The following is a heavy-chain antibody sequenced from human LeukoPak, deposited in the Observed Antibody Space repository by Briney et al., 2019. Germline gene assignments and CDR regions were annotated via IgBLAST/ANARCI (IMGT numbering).Heavy chain of an antibody. J-gene: IGHJ4*02. CDR2: INQDGSEK. CDR1: RFTFSNYR. V-gene: IGHV3-7*01. Sequence: GGSLRLSCAVSRFTFSNYRLSWVRQAPGKGLEWVANINQDGSEKYYVDSVKGRFTISRDNAKNSLYLQMDSLRAEDTAVYYCARDSGSFNQYYLALWGQRTLVTVSS. CDR3: ARDSGSFNQYYLAL. D-gene: IGHD3-10*01.